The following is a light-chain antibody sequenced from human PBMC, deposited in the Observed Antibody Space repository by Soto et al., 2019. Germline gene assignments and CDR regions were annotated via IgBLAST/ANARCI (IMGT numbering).Light chain of an antibody. J-gene: IGLJ1*01. CDR2: DVS. V-gene: IGLV2-14*01. Sequence: QSALTQPASVSGSPGQSITISCTGTSSDVGGYNYVSWYQQHPGKAPKLMIYDVSNRLSGVSNRFSGSKSANTASLTISGLQAEDEADYYCSSYTSSSTRVFGTGTKVTVL. CDR1: SSDVGGYNY. CDR3: SSYTSSSTRV.